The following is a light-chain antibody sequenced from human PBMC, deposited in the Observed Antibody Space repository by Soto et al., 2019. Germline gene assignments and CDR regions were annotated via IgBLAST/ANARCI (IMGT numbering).Light chain of an antibody. CDR2: AAS. CDR1: QGIRND. J-gene: IGKJ1*01. V-gene: IGKV1-17*01. Sequence: DLQMTQFPSSLSASVGDRVTITCRASQGIRNDLGWYQQKPGKAPKRLIYAASSLQSGVPSRFSGSVSGTEFTLAISSLQPEDSATFYCLQHSTYPLTFGQGTKVEIK. CDR3: LQHSTYPLT.